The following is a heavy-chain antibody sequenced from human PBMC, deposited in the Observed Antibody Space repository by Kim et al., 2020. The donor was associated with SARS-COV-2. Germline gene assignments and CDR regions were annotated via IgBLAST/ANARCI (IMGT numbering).Heavy chain of an antibody. V-gene: IGHV1-69*13. CDR3: ARAASDRGWAVAGDNWFDP. J-gene: IGHJ5*02. CDR2: IIPIFGTA. Sequence: SVKVSCKASGGTFSSYAISWVRQAPGQGLEWMGGIIPIFGTANYAQKFQGRVTITADESTSTAYMELSSLRSEDTAVYYCARAASDRGWAVAGDNWFDPWGQGTLVTVSS. D-gene: IGHD6-19*01. CDR1: GGTFSSYA.